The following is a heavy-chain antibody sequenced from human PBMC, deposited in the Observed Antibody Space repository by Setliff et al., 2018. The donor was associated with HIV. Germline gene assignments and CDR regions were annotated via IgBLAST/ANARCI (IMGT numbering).Heavy chain of an antibody. D-gene: IGHD6-19*01. Sequence: PSETLSLTCTVSGDSIRNGGYSWTFIRQSPGKGLEWIGEITHSGSTTYDPSLKSRITVSVDTSKNQFSLKLTSVTAADMGVYYCARGRKKTLAVSSTRYFDFWGQGTLVTVSS. CDR2: ITHSGST. CDR1: GDSIRNGGYS. V-gene: IGHV4-34*01. J-gene: IGHJ4*02. CDR3: ARGRKKTLAVSSTRYFDF.